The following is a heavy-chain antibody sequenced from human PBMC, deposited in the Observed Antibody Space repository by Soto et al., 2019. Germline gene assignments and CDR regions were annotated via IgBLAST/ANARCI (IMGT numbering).Heavy chain of an antibody. J-gene: IGHJ6*02. CDR1: AGSISSSSYY. CDR2: IYYSGST. CDR3: ARDLWGYYYYGMDV. D-gene: IGHD3-16*01. Sequence: PSETLSLTCSVSAGSISSSSYYWGWIRQPPGKGLEWIGSIYYSGSTYYNPSLRNRVTMSVDASKNQFSLKLSSVTAADTAVYYCARDLWGYYYYGMDVWGQGTTVTVSS. V-gene: IGHV4-39*07.